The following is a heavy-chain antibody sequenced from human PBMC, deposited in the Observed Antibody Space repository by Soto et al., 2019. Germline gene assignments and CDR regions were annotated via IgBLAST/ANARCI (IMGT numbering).Heavy chain of an antibody. CDR2: IYIGGTS. D-gene: IGHD3-10*01. CDR1: GFTVSSNY. V-gene: IGHV3-53*04. J-gene: IGHJ2*01. CDR3: ASDLRLVGFGEFDL. Sequence: EVKLVESGGGLVQPGGSLRLSCVASGFTVSSNYMSWVRQAPGKGLEWVSVIYIGGTSYYADSVRGRFTISRHNSENTLYLHMNSLRAEDTAVYYCASDLRLVGFGEFDLWGRGTLVTVSS.